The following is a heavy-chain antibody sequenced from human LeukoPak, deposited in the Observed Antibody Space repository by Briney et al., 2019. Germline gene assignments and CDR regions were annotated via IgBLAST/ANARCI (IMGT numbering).Heavy chain of an antibody. Sequence: GGSLRLSCAASGFTFSSYAMHWVRQAPGRGLEYVSAISNGGGSTHYANSVKGRFTISRDNSKNTLYLQMGSLRAEDMAVYYCARPYYDIWSAYVYWGQGTLVTVSS. D-gene: IGHD3-3*01. CDR2: ISNGGGST. CDR1: GFTFSSYA. V-gene: IGHV3-64*01. J-gene: IGHJ4*02. CDR3: ARPYYDIWSAYVY.